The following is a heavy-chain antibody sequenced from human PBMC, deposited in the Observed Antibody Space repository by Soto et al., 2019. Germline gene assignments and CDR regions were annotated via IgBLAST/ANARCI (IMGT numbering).Heavy chain of an antibody. CDR2: IYYSGIT. CDR1: GGSISSNTYY. CDR3: ARQTRYIGYALWPPYYCDY. D-gene: IGHD5-12*01. V-gene: IGHV4-39*01. Sequence: PSETLSLTCVVSGGSISSNTYYWAWIRQAPGKGLEWIGTIYYSGITYYNPSLKSRVTISVDTSKNQFSLRLGSVTAADTAVYYCARQTRYIGYALWPPYYCDYWGQGLLVTVSS. J-gene: IGHJ4*02.